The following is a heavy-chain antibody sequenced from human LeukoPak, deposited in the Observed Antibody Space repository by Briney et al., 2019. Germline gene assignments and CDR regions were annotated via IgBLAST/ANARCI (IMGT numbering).Heavy chain of an antibody. CDR3: ARGMYSSSYYYYYYMDV. D-gene: IGHD6-6*01. Sequence: SQTLSLTCAISGDSVSSNSTAWNWIRQSPSRGLEWLRRTYYRSKWYNDYAVCVKSRITINPDTSKDQFSLQLNSVTPEDTAVYYCARGMYSSSYYYYYYMDVWGKGTTVTVSS. J-gene: IGHJ6*03. CDR1: GDSVSSNSTA. V-gene: IGHV6-1*01. CDR2: TYYRSKWYN.